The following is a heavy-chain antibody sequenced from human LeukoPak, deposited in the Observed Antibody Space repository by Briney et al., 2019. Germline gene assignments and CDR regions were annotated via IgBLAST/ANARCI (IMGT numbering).Heavy chain of an antibody. CDR3: PSSGIAVAGTGPSY. D-gene: IGHD6-19*01. Sequence: GASVKVSCKSSGGTVSGYAIIWVRQAPGQGLEWMGRIIPILGIANYAQRFQGRVTITADKSTSAVYMELSGLRSEDTAVYYCPSSGIAVAGTGPSYWGQRTLVTVSS. V-gene: IGHV1-69*04. CDR2: IIPILGIA. CDR1: GGTVSGYA. J-gene: IGHJ4*02.